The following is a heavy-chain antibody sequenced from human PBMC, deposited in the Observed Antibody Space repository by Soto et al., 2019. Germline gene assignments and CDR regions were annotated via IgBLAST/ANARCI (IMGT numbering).Heavy chain of an antibody. CDR3: ARTRAVWFDP. V-gene: IGHV4-30-2*03. CDR1: GGSISSGGYS. CDR2: IYYSGST. D-gene: IGHD6-19*01. J-gene: IGHJ5*02. Sequence: SETLSLTCAVSGGSISSGGYSWSWIRQPPGKGLEWIGYIYYSGSTYYNPSLKGRVTISVDTSKNQFSLKLSSVTAADTAVYYCARTRAVWFDPWGQGTLVTVSS.